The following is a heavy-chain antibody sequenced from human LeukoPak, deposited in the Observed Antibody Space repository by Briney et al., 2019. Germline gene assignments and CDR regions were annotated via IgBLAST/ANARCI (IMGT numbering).Heavy chain of an antibody. CDR2: ISSSGNTI. D-gene: IGHD2/OR15-2a*01. Sequence: GGSRRFSCAASGFTFSDYNMRWIRQAQGKGLEWVSYISSSGNTIYYADSVKGRFTISRDNAKNSLYLQMNSLRAEDTALYYCAKLSGNNNWYYFDCLDYWGPGTLVAVSS. CDR3: AKLSGNNNWYYFDCLDY. J-gene: IGHJ4*02. CDR1: GFTFSDYN. V-gene: IGHV3-11*01.